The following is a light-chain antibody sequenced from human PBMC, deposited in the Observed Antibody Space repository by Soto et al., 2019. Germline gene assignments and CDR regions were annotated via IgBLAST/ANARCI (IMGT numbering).Light chain of an antibody. CDR3: QQYGSSPQT. CDR1: QSVSSSY. J-gene: IGKJ2*01. CDR2: GAS. Sequence: EIVLTQSPGTLSLSPGERANLSCRASQSVSSSYLAWYQQKPGQAPGLLIYGASSRATGIPDRFSGSGSGTDFTLTISRLEPEDFAVYYCQQYGSSPQTFGQGTKLEIK. V-gene: IGKV3-20*01.